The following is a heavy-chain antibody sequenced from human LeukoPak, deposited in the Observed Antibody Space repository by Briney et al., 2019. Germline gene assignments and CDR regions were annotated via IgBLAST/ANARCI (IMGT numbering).Heavy chain of an antibody. D-gene: IGHD3-3*01. Sequence: SQTLSLTCAVSGGSISSGGYSWSWIRQPPGKGLEWIGYIYHSGSTYYNPSLKSRVTISVDRSKNQFSLKLSSVTAADTAVYYCASLSDFLGCWGQGTLVTVSS. V-gene: IGHV4-30-2*01. J-gene: IGHJ4*02. CDR1: GGSISSGGYS. CDR3: ASLSDFLGC. CDR2: IYHSGST.